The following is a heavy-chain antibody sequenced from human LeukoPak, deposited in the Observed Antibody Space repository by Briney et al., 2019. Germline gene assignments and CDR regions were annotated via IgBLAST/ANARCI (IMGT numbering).Heavy chain of an antibody. CDR3: ARSPSGIVVVIMA. CDR2: IKQDGSEK. J-gene: IGHJ5*02. D-gene: IGHD3-22*01. Sequence: GGSLRLSCAASGFTFSSYWMSWVRQAPGKGLEWVANIKQDGSEKYYVDSVKGRFTISRDNAKNSLYLQMNSLRAEDTAVYYCARSPSGIVVVIMAWGQGTLVTVSS. V-gene: IGHV3-7*01. CDR1: GFTFSSYW.